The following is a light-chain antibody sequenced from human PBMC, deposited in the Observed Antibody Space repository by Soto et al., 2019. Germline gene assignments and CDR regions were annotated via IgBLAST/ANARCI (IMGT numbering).Light chain of an antibody. V-gene: IGKV1-5*01. CDR3: QQYHSYPWT. Sequence: DIQMTQSPSTLSASVGDRVTITCRASQTISNWLAWYQQKPGKAPKVLIYEASSLESGVPSRFSGSGSGTEFTLTISSLQPDDFATYYCQQYHSYPWTFGQGTKVDIK. CDR2: EAS. J-gene: IGKJ1*01. CDR1: QTISNW.